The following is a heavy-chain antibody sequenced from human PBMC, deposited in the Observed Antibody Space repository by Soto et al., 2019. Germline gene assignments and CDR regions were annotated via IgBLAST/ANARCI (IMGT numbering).Heavy chain of an antibody. CDR2: ISWDGEK. Sequence: QITLKESGPTLVKPTQTLTLTCTFSGFSLNTRGVGVGWIRQPPGKALEWLALISWDGEKRYSPSLKSRLTITKDTSENQVVLTMTNMDPMDTATYYYAHRRGDLLTGHYYFDYWGQGTLVTVSS. V-gene: IGHV2-5*02. CDR1: GFSLNTRGVG. CDR3: AHRRGDLLTGHYYFDY. J-gene: IGHJ4*02. D-gene: IGHD3-9*01.